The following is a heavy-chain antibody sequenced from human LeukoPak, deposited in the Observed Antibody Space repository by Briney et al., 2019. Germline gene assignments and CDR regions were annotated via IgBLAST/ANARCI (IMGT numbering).Heavy chain of an antibody. CDR2: INEDGSEK. V-gene: IGHV3-7*01. CDR3: ASSSYSCSSS. D-gene: IGHD6-6*01. CDR1: GFTFTNYW. J-gene: IGHJ5*02. Sequence: GSLRLSCAASGFTFTNYWMIWVRQAPGKGLEWVANINEDGSEKYYVGSVEGRFTISRDNAKNSVFLQMNSLRADDTAMYYCASSSYSCSSSWGQGTLVTVSS.